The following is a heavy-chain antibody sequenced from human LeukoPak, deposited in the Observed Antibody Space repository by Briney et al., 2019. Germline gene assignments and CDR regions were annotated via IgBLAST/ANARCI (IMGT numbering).Heavy chain of an antibody. Sequence: GGSLRLSCTTSGFIFSTYAMSWVRQAPGKGLEWVSDVSYSGDATYYADSVKGRFTISRDNSKNTMYLKMNSLRAEDTAVYYCATHSGSWPLFDDWGQGTLVTVSS. V-gene: IGHV3-23*01. CDR1: GFIFSTYA. J-gene: IGHJ4*01. CDR2: VSYSGDAT. CDR3: ATHSGSWPLFDD. D-gene: IGHD6-13*01.